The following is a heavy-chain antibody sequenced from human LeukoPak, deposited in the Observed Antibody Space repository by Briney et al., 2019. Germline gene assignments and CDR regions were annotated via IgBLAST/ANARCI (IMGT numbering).Heavy chain of an antibody. CDR1: GFTFSRNG. Sequence: PGGSLRLSCAASGFTFSRNGMTWVRQAPGKGLEWVSAISGSGGSTYYADSVKGRFTISRHNSKSTLYLQMNSLRAEDTAVYYCAKDRRAGSYDYWGQGTLVTVTS. J-gene: IGHJ4*02. V-gene: IGHV3-23*01. CDR2: ISGSGGST. D-gene: IGHD3-10*01. CDR3: AKDRRAGSYDY.